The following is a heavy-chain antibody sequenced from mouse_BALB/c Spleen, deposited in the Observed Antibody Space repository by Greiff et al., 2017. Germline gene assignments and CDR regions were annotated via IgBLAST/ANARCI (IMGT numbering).Heavy chain of an antibody. V-gene: IGHV1-12*01. CDR3: ARAGYGNDGYFDV. Sequence: QVQLQQPGAELVKPGASVKMSCKASGYTFTSYNMHWVKQTPGQGLEWIGAIYPGNGDTSYNQKFKGKATLTADKSSSTAYMQLSSLTSEDSAVYYCARAGYGNDGYFDVWGAGTTVTVSS. CDR1: GYTFTSYN. D-gene: IGHD2-10*02. J-gene: IGHJ1*01. CDR2: IYPGNGDT.